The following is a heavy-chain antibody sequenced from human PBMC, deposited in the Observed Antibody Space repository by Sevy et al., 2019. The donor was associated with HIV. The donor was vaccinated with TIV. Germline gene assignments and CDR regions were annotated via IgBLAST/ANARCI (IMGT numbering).Heavy chain of an antibody. J-gene: IGHJ6*02. CDR2: ISAYNGNT. D-gene: IGHD2-15*01. CDR3: ARDPYCSGGSCYSTGGWYGMDV. Sequence: ASVKVSCKASGYTFTSYGISWVRQAPGQGLEWMGWISAYNGNTNYAQKLQGRVTMTTDTSTSTAYMELRSLRSDDTAVYYYARDPYCSGGSCYSTGGWYGMDVWGQGTTVTVSS. V-gene: IGHV1-18*01. CDR1: GYTFTSYG.